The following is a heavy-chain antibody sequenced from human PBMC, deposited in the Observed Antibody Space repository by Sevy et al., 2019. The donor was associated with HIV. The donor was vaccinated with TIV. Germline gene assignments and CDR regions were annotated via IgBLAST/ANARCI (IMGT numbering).Heavy chain of an antibody. D-gene: IGHD2-15*01. J-gene: IGHJ4*02. V-gene: IGHV1-18*01. CDR1: GYTFTSYI. CDR2: ISPFNGDT. CDR3: ARGYCTGGSCSPGGF. Sequence: ASVKVSCKTSGYTFTSYIISWVRQAPGQGLEWMGWISPFNGDTKYVQKFQGRVTMSIDTSTSTAYMDLRSLRSDDTAVYYCARGYCTGGSCSPGGFWGQGTLVTVSS.